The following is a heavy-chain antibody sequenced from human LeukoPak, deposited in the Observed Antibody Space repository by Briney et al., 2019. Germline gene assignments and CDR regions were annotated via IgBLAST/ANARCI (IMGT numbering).Heavy chain of an antibody. V-gene: IGHV1-46*01. CDR3: ARDRDHYYDSSGYYYFDY. CDR2: LKLYDGSK. J-gene: IGHJ4*02. CDR1: GYAFIRYH. Sequence: VASVKVSCKASGYAFIRYHIHWVRQAPGHGLEWMGVLKLYDGSKSHAQKFQGRVTMTSDTSTSTVYMELSSLRSEDTAVYYCARDRDHYYDSSGYYYFDYWGQGTLVTVSS. D-gene: IGHD3-22*01.